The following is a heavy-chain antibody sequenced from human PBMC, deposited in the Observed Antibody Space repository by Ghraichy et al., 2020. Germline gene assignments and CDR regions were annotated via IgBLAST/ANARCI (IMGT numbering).Heavy chain of an antibody. CDR2: ISWDDDK. Sequence: SGPTLVKPTETLTLTCTFSGFSFNISEVGVGWIRQPPGKALEWLAFISWDDDKRYTPSLKNRLTITKVTSKYQVVLTMTNMDPMDTATYYCAQAPIVGGSTVGLDVWGQGTTVTVSS. J-gene: IGHJ6*02. D-gene: IGHD1-26*01. CDR1: GFSFNISEVG. V-gene: IGHV2-5*02. CDR3: AQAPIVGGSTVGLDV.